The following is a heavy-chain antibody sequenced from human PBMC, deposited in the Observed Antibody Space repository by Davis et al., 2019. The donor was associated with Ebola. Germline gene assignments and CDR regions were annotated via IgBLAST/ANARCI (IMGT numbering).Heavy chain of an antibody. J-gene: IGHJ6*02. CDR1: GGSISSSSYY. CDR3: ARLAPGYYYGMDV. V-gene: IGHV4-39*07. CDR2: IYYSGST. Sequence: SETLSLTCPVSGGSISSSSYYWGWIRQPPGKGLEWIGSIYYSGSTYYNPSLKSRVTISVDTSKNQFSLKLSSVTAADTAVYYCARLAPGYYYGMDVWGQGTTVTVSS.